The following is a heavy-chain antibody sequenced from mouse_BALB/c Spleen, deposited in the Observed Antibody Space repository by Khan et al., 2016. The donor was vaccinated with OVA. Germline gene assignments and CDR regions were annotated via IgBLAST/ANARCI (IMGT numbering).Heavy chain of an antibody. Sequence: VQLQESGAELARPGASVKMSCKASGYTFSSHTMHWVKQRPGQGLEWIGYINPRSGYTQYNQKFNDKATLTADISSSTAYMQLSSLTSEASAVYYCARRTTEYALDYWGQGTSVTVSS. V-gene: IGHV1-4*01. CDR3: ARRTTEYALDY. J-gene: IGHJ4*01. D-gene: IGHD2-14*01. CDR2: INPRSGYT. CDR1: GYTFSSHT.